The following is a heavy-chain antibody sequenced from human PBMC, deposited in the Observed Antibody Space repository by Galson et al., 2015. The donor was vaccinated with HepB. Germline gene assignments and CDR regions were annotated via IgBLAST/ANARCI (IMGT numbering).Heavy chain of an antibody. V-gene: IGHV3-23*01. J-gene: IGHJ4*02. CDR1: GFTFDYYA. Sequence: SLRLSCAPSGFTFDYYAMTWVRQAPGKGLEWVSGISPSGDMSFVANSVRGRFTISRDNSRKTLFLQMNSLRADDTAIYFCAKVFPEKVDGWYRQALYYFDSWGQGTRVTVSS. CDR3: AKVFPEKVDGWYRQALYYFDS. D-gene: IGHD6-19*01. CDR2: ISPSGDMS.